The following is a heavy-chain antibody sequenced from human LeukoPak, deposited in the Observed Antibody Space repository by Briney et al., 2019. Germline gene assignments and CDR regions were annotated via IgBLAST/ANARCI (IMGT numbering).Heavy chain of an antibody. D-gene: IGHD3-10*01. CDR3: AREAHYGSGTGVYYYYYYYYMDV. CDR2: ISAYNGNT. CDR1: GYTFTSYG. Sequence: GASVKVSCKASGYTFTSYGISWVRQAPGQGLEWMGWISAYNGNTNYAQKLQGRVTMTTDTSTSTAYMELRSLRSDDTAVYYCAREAHYGSGTGVYYYYYYYYMDVWGKGTTVTISS. V-gene: IGHV1-18*01. J-gene: IGHJ6*03.